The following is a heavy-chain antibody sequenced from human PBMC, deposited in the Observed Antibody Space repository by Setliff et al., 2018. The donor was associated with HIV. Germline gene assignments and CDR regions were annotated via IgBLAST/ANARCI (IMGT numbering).Heavy chain of an antibody. D-gene: IGHD2-21*01. CDR2: INTNTGNP. V-gene: IGHV7-4-1*02. CDR3: ARVSDTGVDPQTHRDY. J-gene: IGHJ4*02. CDR1: GYTFTSYS. Sequence: GASVKVSCKASGYTFTSYSMNWVRQAPGQGLQWMGWINTNTGNPTYAQDFIGRFVFSLDTSVSTAYPQISSLKAEDSAIYYCARVSDTGVDPQTHRDYWGQGTPVTVSS.